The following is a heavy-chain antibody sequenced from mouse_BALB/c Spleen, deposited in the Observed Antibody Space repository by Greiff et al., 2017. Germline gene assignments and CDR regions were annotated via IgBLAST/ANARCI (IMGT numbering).Heavy chain of an antibody. CDR2: IWGGGST. CDR1: GFSLSRYS. Sequence: VKLMESGPGLVAPSQSLSITCTVSGFSLSRYSVHWVRQPPGKGLEWLGMIWGGGSTDYNSALKSRLSISKDNSKSQVFLKMNSLQTDDTAMYYCARNEGTLTDWFAYWGQGTLVTVSA. J-gene: IGHJ3*01. CDR3: ARNEGTLTDWFAY. V-gene: IGHV2-6-4*01. D-gene: IGHD4-1*01.